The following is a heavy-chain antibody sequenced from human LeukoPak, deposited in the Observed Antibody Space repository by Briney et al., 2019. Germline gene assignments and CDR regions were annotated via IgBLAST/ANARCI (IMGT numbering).Heavy chain of an antibody. CDR1: GFTVSSNY. D-gene: IGHD3-22*01. J-gene: IGHJ1*01. CDR3: ARSWKGYYESSGYSLGEYFQH. Sequence: GGSLRLSCAASGFTVSSNYMSWVRQAPGKGLEWVSVIYSDDITFYADSVKGRFTISRDNSKNTLYLQMNSLRAEDTAVYYCARSWKGYYESSGYSLGEYFQHWGQGTLVSVSS. CDR2: IYSDDIT. V-gene: IGHV3-66*01.